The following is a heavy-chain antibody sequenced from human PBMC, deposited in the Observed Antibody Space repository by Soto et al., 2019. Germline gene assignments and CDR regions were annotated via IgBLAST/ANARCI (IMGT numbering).Heavy chain of an antibody. D-gene: IGHD3-3*01. CDR3: ARGIPGFWSGYDDY. V-gene: IGHV4-39*01. CDR2: IYYSGST. Sequence: SETLSLTCTVSGGSISSSSYYWGWIRQPPGKGLEWIGSIYYSGSTYYNPSLKSRVTISVDTSKNQFSLKLSSVTAADTAVYYCARGIPGFWSGYDDYWGQGTLVTVSS. CDR1: GGSISSSSYY. J-gene: IGHJ4*02.